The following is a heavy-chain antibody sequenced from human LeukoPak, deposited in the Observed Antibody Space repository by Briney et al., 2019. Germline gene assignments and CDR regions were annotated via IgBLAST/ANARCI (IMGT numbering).Heavy chain of an antibody. CDR3: ARGLYSSGCQYYFDY. J-gene: IGHJ4*02. CDR1: GYTFTNYA. V-gene: IGHV7-4-1*02. CDR2: INTDTGNP. Sequence: ASVKVSCKASGYTFTNYAMNWVRQAPGQGLEWMGWINTDTGNPTYAQGFTGRFVFSLDTSVSTAYLQISSLTAEDTAVYHCARGLYSSGCQYYFDYWGQGTLVTVSS. D-gene: IGHD3-22*01.